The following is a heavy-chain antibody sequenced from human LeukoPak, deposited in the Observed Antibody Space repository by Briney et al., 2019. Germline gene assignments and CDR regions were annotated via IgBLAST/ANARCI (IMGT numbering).Heavy chain of an antibody. CDR2: IYYSGST. D-gene: IGHD5-24*01. Sequence: PSQTLSLTCTVSGGSISSGGYSWSWIRQHPGKGLEWIGYIYYSGSTYYNPSLKSRVTISVDTSKNQFSLKLSSVTAADTAVYYCARGALVATRFDYWGQGTLVTVSS. V-gene: IGHV4-31*03. J-gene: IGHJ4*02. CDR1: GGSISSGGYS. CDR3: ARGALVATRFDY.